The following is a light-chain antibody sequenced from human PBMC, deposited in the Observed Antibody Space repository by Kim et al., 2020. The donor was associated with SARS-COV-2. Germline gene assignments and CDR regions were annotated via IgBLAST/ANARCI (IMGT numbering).Light chain of an antibody. CDR3: NSRDSSGNRV. V-gene: IGLV3-19*01. J-gene: IGLJ2*01. CDR2: GKN. CDR1: SLRSYY. Sequence: SELTQDPAVSVALGQTVRITCQGDSLRSYYASWYQQKPGQAPVLVIYGKNNRPSGIPDRFSGSSSGNTASLTITGAQAEDEADYYCNSRDSSGNRVFGGGTQLTVL.